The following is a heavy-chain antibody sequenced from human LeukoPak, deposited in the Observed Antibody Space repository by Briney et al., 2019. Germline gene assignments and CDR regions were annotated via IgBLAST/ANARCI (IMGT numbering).Heavy chain of an antibody. V-gene: IGHV1-46*03. CDR2: INPSGGST. J-gene: IGHJ4*02. CDR1: GYTFTSYY. D-gene: IGHD3-22*01. Sequence: ASVKVSCKXSGYTFTSYYMHWVRQAPGQGLEWMGIINPSGGSTSYSQKFQGRVTMTRDTSTGTVYMELSSLRSEDTAVYYCARGYGADSSGYYYRGWGLDYWGQGTLVTVSS. CDR3: ARGYGADSSGYYYRGWGLDY.